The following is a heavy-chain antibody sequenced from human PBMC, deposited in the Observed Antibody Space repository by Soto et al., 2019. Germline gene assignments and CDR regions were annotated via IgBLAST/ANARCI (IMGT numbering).Heavy chain of an antibody. D-gene: IGHD2-21*02. Sequence: QVQLMQSGAEVKKPGASVKVSCKASGDTFTDYYIHWVRQAPGQGLEWMGTVNPSCGHTTYAQHFRGRVTMSRDTSTSTLYMELTSIAFDDSAIYSCVRWGHVVVVTEPFVSWGLGNLVAVS. V-gene: IGHV1-46*01. CDR3: VRWGHVVVVTEPFVS. CDR2: VNPSCGHT. J-gene: IGHJ1*01. CDR1: GDTFTDYY.